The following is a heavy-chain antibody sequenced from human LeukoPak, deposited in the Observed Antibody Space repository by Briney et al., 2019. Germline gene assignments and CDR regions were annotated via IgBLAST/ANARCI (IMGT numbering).Heavy chain of an antibody. CDR1: GGSFSGYY. CDR3: ARCYYDSSGSLSYYYYMDV. CDR2: INHSGST. D-gene: IGHD3-22*01. V-gene: IGHV4-34*01. Sequence: SETLSLTCAVYGGSFSGYYWSWIRQPPGKGLEWIGEINHSGSTNYNPSLKSRVTMSVDTSKNQFSLKLSSVTAADTAVYYCARCYYDSSGSLSYYYYMDVWGKGTTVTVSS. J-gene: IGHJ6*03.